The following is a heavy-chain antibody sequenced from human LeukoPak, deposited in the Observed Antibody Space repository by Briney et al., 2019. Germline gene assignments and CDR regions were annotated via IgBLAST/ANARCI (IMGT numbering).Heavy chain of an antibody. CDR3: GIHVLAAGTPSYMDV. CDR1: GYSFTSYW. Sequence: GGSLQISCQGSGYSFTSYWIGWVRQLPGKGVEWWGIIYPGDSDTRYSPSFKGQFTISADKSISTAYLQWSSLKASDTALYYCGIHVLAAGTPSYMDVWGKGTTVTVSS. CDR2: IYPGDSDT. J-gene: IGHJ6*03. D-gene: IGHD6-13*01. V-gene: IGHV5-51*01.